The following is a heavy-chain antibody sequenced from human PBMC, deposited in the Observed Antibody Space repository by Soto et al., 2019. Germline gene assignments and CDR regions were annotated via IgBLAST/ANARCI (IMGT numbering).Heavy chain of an antibody. Sequence: SETLSLTCAVYGGSFSGYYWSWIRQPPGKGLEWIGEINHSGSTNYNPSLKSRVTISVDTSKNQFSLKLSSVTAADTAVYYCARTTASAGGLGYWGQGTLVTVSS. CDR3: ARTTASAGGLGY. V-gene: IGHV4-34*01. J-gene: IGHJ4*02. CDR2: INHSGST. CDR1: GGSFSGYY. D-gene: IGHD4-17*01.